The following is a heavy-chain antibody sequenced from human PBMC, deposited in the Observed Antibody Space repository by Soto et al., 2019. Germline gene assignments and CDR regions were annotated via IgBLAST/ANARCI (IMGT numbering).Heavy chain of an antibody. CDR3: ARGFQGGYCSGGSCYRFDY. V-gene: IGHV3-30-3*01. D-gene: IGHD2-15*01. CDR2: ISYDGSNK. Sequence: QVQLVESGGGVVQPGRSLRLSCAASGFTFSSYAMHWVRQAPGKGLEWVAVISYDGSNKYYADSVKGRFTISRDNTKNTLYLQMNSLRDEDTAVYYCARGFQGGYCSGGSCYRFDYWGQGTLVTVSS. CDR1: GFTFSSYA. J-gene: IGHJ4*02.